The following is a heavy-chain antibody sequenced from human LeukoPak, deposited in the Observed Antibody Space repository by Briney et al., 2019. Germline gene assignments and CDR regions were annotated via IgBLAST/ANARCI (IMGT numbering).Heavy chain of an antibody. Sequence: GGSLRLSCAASGFTVTSYAMSWVRQTPEKGLEWVSSISSGGVITHHADSVMGRFTISRDISKSTLYLQMNSLRVEDTAVYYCAKSDCGGDCYLLDYWGQGTLVTVSS. CDR3: AKSDCGGDCYLLDY. D-gene: IGHD2-21*02. CDR1: GFTVTSYA. V-gene: IGHV3-23*01. J-gene: IGHJ4*02. CDR2: ISSGGVIT.